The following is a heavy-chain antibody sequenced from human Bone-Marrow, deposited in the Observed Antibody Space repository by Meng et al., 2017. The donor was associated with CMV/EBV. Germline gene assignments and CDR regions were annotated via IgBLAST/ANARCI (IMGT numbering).Heavy chain of an antibody. CDR2: IRYDGSNK. CDR3: ARDLSIWAAGYGMDV. V-gene: IGHV3-30*02. D-gene: IGHD6-13*01. J-gene: IGHJ6*02. CDR1: GFTFSSYG. Sequence: GGSLRLSCAASGFTFSSYGMHWVRQAPGKGLEWVAFIRYDGSNKYYADSVKGRFTISRDNAKNSLYLQMNSLRAEDTAVYYCARDLSIWAAGYGMDVWGQGTTVTVSS.